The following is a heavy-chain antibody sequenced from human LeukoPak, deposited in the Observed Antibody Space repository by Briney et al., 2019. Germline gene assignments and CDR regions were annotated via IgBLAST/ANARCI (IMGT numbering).Heavy chain of an antibody. J-gene: IGHJ4*02. CDR3: ARVTISGSYYPDY. CDR1: GFSFSRYS. D-gene: IGHD3-10*01. Sequence: GGSLRLSCAASGFSFSRYSMNWVRQAPGKGLEWVSYISVSGSILYYADSVKGRFTISRDNAKSSLFLQMSSLRAEDTAVYYCARVTISGSYYPDYWGQGTLVTVSS. V-gene: IGHV3-48*01. CDR2: ISVSGSIL.